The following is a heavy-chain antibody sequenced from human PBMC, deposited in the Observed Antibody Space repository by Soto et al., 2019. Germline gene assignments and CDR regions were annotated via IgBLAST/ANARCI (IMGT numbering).Heavy chain of an antibody. J-gene: IGHJ6*02. V-gene: IGHV1-24*01. Sequence: GTSVKVGCKASGYTRTELSMPWVRQTPGKGLDWMGCFDPEDGETIYAQKFQGRVTMTEDTSTDTAYMELSSLRSEDTAVYYCATRYCISTSCPYYYGMDVWGQGTTVSLL. CDR1: GYTRTELS. D-gene: IGHD2-2*01. CDR3: ATRYCISTSCPYYYGMDV. CDR2: FDPEDGET.